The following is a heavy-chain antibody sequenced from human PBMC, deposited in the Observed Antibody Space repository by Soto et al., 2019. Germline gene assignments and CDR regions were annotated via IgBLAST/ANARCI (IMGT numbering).Heavy chain of an antibody. CDR2: INPKSGGT. Sequence: ASVKVSCKASGYSFTDYHIHWVRQAPGQGLEWLGRINPKSGGTSAAQKFQGWVTMARDRSISTVYMELTRLRSDDTAVYFCARGHSTDCSNGVCSFFYNHEMDVWGQGTTVTVSS. J-gene: IGHJ6*02. CDR1: GYSFTDYH. V-gene: IGHV1-2*04. CDR3: ARGHSTDCSNGVCSFFYNHEMDV. D-gene: IGHD2-8*01.